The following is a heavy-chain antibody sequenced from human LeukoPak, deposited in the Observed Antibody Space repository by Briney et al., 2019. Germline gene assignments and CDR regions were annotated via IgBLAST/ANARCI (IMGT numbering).Heavy chain of an antibody. V-gene: IGHV4-39*07. J-gene: IGHJ3*02. Sequence: SETLSLTCTVSGGSISSSSYYWGWIRQPPGKGLEWIGSIYYSGSTYYNPSLKSRVTISVDTSKNQFSLKLSSVTAADTAVYYCARAAPLGRTHDAFDIWGQGTMVTVSS. CDR1: GGSISSSSYY. CDR2: IYYSGST. D-gene: IGHD6-6*01. CDR3: ARAAPLGRTHDAFDI.